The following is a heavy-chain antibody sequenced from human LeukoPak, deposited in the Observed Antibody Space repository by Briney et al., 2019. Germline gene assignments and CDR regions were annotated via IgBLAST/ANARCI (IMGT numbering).Heavy chain of an antibody. Sequence: SVKVSCKASGGTFSSYAISWVRQAPGQGLEWMGGIIPIFGTANYAQKFQGRVTITADESTSTAYMELSSLRSEDTAVYYCARQSPLYSSGWYGLDYWGQGTLVTVSS. J-gene: IGHJ4*02. CDR2: IIPIFGTA. CDR1: GGTFSSYA. CDR3: ARQSPLYSSGWYGLDY. D-gene: IGHD6-19*01. V-gene: IGHV1-69*01.